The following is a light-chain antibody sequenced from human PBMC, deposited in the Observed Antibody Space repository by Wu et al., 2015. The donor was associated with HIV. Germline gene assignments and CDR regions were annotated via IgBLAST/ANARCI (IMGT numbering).Light chain of an antibody. CDR2: DAS. V-gene: IGKV3-11*01. CDR1: QSVGYY. Sequence: EIVLTQSPDTLYLSPGERATLSCRASQSVGYYLAWYQQKPGQAPRLLIYDASNRATGIPARFSGSGSGTDFTLTISSLEPEDFAVYYCQHRSDWPTFGQGTKVEIQ. J-gene: IGKJ1*01. CDR3: QHRSDWPT.